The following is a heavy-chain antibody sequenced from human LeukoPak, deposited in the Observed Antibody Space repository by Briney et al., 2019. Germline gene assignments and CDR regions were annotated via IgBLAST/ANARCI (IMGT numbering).Heavy chain of an antibody. Sequence: GGSLRLSCAASRFSFNSYWMHWVRQAPGVGLVWVSRINSDGSSTSYADSVKGRFTISRDNAKNTLYLQMNSLRAEDTAVYYCAREKVVYANYGMDVWGQGTTVTVSS. CDR1: RFSFNSYW. D-gene: IGHD2-8*02. CDR2: INSDGSST. V-gene: IGHV3-74*01. J-gene: IGHJ6*02. CDR3: AREKVVYANYGMDV.